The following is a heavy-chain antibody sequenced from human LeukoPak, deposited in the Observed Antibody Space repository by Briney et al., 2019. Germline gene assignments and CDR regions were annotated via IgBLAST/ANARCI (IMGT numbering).Heavy chain of an antibody. CDR2: IYYSGST. Sequence: PSGTLSLTCTVSGGSISSSSCYWGWIRQPPGKGLEWIATIYYSGSTYYNPSLQSRVAISVDTSKNQFSLKLSSLTAADTAVYYCARLGASGSYYLLDYWGQGTLVTVSS. CDR3: ARLGASGSYYLLDY. V-gene: IGHV4-39*01. D-gene: IGHD3-10*01. CDR1: GGSISSSSCY. J-gene: IGHJ4*02.